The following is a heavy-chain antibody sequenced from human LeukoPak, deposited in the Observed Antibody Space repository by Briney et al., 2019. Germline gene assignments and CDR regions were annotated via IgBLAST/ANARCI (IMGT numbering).Heavy chain of an antibody. CDR3: ARLGVDVAAAEGVINWFDP. D-gene: IGHD6-13*01. V-gene: IGHV5-51*01. J-gene: IGHJ5*02. CDR2: IYPGDSDT. CDR1: GFTFTSFW. Sequence: GESLKISCKGSGFTFTSFWIGWVRQLPGKGLEGMGIIYPGDSDTKYSPSFQGQVTISADKSIRTAYLQWSSLKASDTAMYYCARLGVDVAAAEGVINWFDPWGQGTLVTVSS.